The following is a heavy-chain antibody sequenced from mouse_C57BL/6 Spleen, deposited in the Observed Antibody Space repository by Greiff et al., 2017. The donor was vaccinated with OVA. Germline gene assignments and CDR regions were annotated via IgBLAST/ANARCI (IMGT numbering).Heavy chain of an antibody. CDR2: INPNNGGT. CDR3: ARDYGSSYVLMDY. CDR1: GYTFTDYY. V-gene: IGHV1-26*01. D-gene: IGHD1-1*01. Sequence: VQLQQSGPELAKPGASVKISCKASGYTFTDYYMNWVKQSHGKSLEWIGDINPNNGGTSYNQKFKGKATLTVDKSSSTAYMELRSLTSEDSAVYYCARDYGSSYVLMDYWGQGTSVTVSS. J-gene: IGHJ4*01.